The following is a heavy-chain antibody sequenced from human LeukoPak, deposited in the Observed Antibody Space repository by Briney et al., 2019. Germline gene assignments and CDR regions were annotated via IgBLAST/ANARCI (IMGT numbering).Heavy chain of an antibody. CDR1: GFTFSSYW. V-gene: IGHV3-7*01. Sequence: GGSLRLSCAASGFTFSSYWMSWVRQAPGKGLEWVANIKQDGSEKYYVDSVKGRFTISRDNAKNSLYLQMNSLRAEDTAVYYCARVSQDWNYDAFDIWGQGSMVTVSS. CDR2: IKQDGSEK. J-gene: IGHJ3*02. D-gene: IGHD1-7*01. CDR3: ARVSQDWNYDAFDI.